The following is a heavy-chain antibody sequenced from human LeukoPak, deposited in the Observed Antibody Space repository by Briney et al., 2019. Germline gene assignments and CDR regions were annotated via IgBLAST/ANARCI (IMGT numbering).Heavy chain of an antibody. Sequence: GESLKISCKGSGYSFTTYWIAWVRQMPGKGLEWMGIIFPGDSATRYSPSFQGQVTISVDKSITTAYLQWSSLRASDTAMYYCAIKGNYGSGNWFLDYWGQGTLVTVSS. J-gene: IGHJ4*02. CDR3: AIKGNYGSGNWFLDY. D-gene: IGHD3-10*01. CDR1: GYSFTTYW. CDR2: IFPGDSAT. V-gene: IGHV5-51*01.